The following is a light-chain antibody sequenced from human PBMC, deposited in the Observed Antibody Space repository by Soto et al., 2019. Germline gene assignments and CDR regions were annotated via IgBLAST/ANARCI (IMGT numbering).Light chain of an antibody. CDR2: GAS. V-gene: IGKV3-15*01. Sequence: EIVMTQSPATLSVSPGEGATLSCRASQSVDTNLVWYQQKPGRAPRLLIYGASTRATGLPARFSGSGSGTEFTLTISSLQSEDFAVYFCQQYKNWPRTFGQGTKVEI. CDR3: QQYKNWPRT. CDR1: QSVDTN. J-gene: IGKJ1*01.